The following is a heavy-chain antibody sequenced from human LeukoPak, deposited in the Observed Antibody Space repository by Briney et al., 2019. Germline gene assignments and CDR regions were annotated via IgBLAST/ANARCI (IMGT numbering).Heavy chain of an antibody. CDR1: GVSISSGGYY. D-gene: IGHD6-19*01. V-gene: IGHV4-31*03. J-gene: IGHJ4*02. Sequence: SETLSLTCTGSGVSISSGGYYWSWIRQHPGKGLEWIGYIYHSGSTYYNPSLKSRVTISVDTSKNQFSLKLSSVTAADTAVYYCAREIAVAQAYFDYWGQGTLVTVSS. CDR3: AREIAVAQAYFDY. CDR2: IYHSGST.